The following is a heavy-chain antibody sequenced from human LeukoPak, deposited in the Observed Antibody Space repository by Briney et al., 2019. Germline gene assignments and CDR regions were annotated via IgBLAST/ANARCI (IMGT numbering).Heavy chain of an antibody. CDR1: GFTFSSYD. CDR3: AREGCSSTSCYMDY. CDR2: IGTAGDT. V-gene: IGHV3-13*01. Sequence: GGSLRLSCAASGFTFSSYDMHWVRQATGKGLEWVSAIGTAGDTYYPGSVKGRFTISRENAKNSLYLQMNSLRAGDTAVYYCAREGCSSTSCYMDYWGQGTLVTVSS. D-gene: IGHD2-2*02. J-gene: IGHJ4*02.